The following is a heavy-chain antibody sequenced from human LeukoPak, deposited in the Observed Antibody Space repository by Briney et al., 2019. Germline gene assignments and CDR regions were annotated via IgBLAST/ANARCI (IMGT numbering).Heavy chain of an antibody. CDR2: INHSGST. V-gene: IGHV4-34*01. Sequence: SETLSLTCAVYGGSFSGYYWSWIRQPPGKGLEWIGEINHSGSTNYNPSLRSRVTISVDTSKNQFSLKLSSVTAADTAVYYCARLDDWFDPWGQGTLVTVSS. CDR3: ARLDDWFDP. CDR1: GGSFSGYY. D-gene: IGHD5-24*01. J-gene: IGHJ5*02.